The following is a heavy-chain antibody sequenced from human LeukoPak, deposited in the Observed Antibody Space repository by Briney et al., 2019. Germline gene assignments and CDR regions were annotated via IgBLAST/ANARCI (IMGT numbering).Heavy chain of an antibody. Sequence: SETLSLTCAVYGGSFSSYYWSWISQPPGKWLEWIGEINHSGSTNYNPSLKSRVTISVDTSKNQFSLKLSSVTAADTAVYYCAREQGGNYFDYWGQGTLVTVSS. CDR3: AREQGGNYFDY. J-gene: IGHJ4*02. D-gene: IGHD3-16*01. V-gene: IGHV4-34*01. CDR2: INHSGST. CDR1: GGSFSSYY.